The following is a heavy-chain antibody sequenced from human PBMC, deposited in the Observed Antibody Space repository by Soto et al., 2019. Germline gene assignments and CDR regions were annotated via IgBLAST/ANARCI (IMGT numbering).Heavy chain of an antibody. J-gene: IGHJ6*03. Sequence: QVQLVQSGAEVKKPGASVKVSCKASGYTFTSYGISWVRQAPGQGLEWMGWIRAYNGNTNYAQKLQGRVTMTTDTSTSTAYMELRSLRSDDTAVYYCAGDTRWVRSYYYMDVWGKGTPVTVSS. CDR2: IRAYNGNT. CDR3: AGDTRWVRSYYYMDV. V-gene: IGHV1-18*01. CDR1: GYTFTSYG.